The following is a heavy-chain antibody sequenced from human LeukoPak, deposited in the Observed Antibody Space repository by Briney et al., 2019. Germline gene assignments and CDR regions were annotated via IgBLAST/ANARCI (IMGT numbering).Heavy chain of an antibody. CDR1: GFTFSHAW. CDR3: ARRTGTYYYDSSGYSPWRYYFDY. CDR2: IYYSGST. Sequence: GSLRLSCAASGFTFSHAWMSWVRQAPGKGLEWIGYIYYSGSTYYNPSLRSRVTISVDTSKNQFSLKLSSVTAADTAVFYCARRTGTYYYDSSGYSPWRYYFDYWGQGTLVTVSS. D-gene: IGHD3-22*01. V-gene: IGHV4-59*12. J-gene: IGHJ4*02.